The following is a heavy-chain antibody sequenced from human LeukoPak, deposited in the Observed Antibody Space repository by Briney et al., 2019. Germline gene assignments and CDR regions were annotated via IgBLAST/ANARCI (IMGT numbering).Heavy chain of an antibody. CDR3: AREQIGAAIYYYYYMDV. CDR1: GGSISSGSYY. CDR2: IYTSGST. V-gene: IGHV4-61*02. D-gene: IGHD2-2*01. Sequence: SETLSLTCTVSGGSISSGSYYWSWIRQPAGKGLEWIGRIYTSGSTNYNPSLKSRVTISVDTSKNQFSLKLSSVTAADTAVYYCAREQIGAAIYYYYYMDVWGKGTTVTISS. J-gene: IGHJ6*03.